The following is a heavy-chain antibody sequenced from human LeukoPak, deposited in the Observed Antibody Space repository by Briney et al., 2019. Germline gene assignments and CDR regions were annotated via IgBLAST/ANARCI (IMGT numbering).Heavy chain of an antibody. CDR2: TRYDGSNK. J-gene: IGHJ4*02. D-gene: IGHD6-19*01. CDR1: GFTFSSYG. CDR3: AKSYSSGSLLDY. V-gene: IGHV3-30*02. Sequence: GGSLRLSCAASGFTFSSYGMHWVRQAPGKGLEWVAFTRYDGSNKYYVDSVRGRFTISRDNSRNTLYLQMSSLRAEDTAVYYCAKSYSSGSLLDYWGQGTLVTVSS.